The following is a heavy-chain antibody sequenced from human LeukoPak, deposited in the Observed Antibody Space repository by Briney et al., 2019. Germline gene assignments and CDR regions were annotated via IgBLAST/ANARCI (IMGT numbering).Heavy chain of an antibody. Sequence: SETLSLTCTVSGGSISTTSNYWGWIRQPPRKGLEWIGTIYYSGSTYYNPSLKSRVTISVDTSKNQFSLKLSSVTTAVTAVFYCARRRGDGYSYGVRDAFDMWGQGTMVTVSS. D-gene: IGHD5-18*01. CDR2: IYYSGST. CDR3: ARRRGDGYSYGVRDAFDM. J-gene: IGHJ3*02. CDR1: GGSISTTSNY. V-gene: IGHV4-39*01.